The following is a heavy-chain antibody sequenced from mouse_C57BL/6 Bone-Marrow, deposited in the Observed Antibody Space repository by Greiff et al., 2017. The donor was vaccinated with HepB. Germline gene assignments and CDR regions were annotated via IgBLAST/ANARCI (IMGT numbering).Heavy chain of an antibody. CDR1: GFTFSDFY. Sequence: EVKLMESGGGLVQSGRSLRLSCATSGFTFSDFYMEWVRQAPGKGLEWIAASRNKANDYTTEYSASVKGRFIVSRDTSQSILYLQMNALRAEDTAIYYCARDAPVQNYYGSTFYWYFDVWGTGTTVTVSS. J-gene: IGHJ1*03. V-gene: IGHV7-1*01. CDR3: ARDAPVQNYYGSTFYWYFDV. D-gene: IGHD1-1*01. CDR2: SRNKANDYTT.